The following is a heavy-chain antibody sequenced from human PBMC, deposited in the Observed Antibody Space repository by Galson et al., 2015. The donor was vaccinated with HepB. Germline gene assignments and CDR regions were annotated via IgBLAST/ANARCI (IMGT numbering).Heavy chain of an antibody. J-gene: IGHJ4*02. V-gene: IGHV1-69*13. CDR2: IIPIFGTA. D-gene: IGHD3-22*01. Sequence: SVKVSCKASGGTFSSYAISWVRQAPGQRLEWMGGIIPIFGTANYAQKFQGRVTITADESTSTAYMELSSLRSEDTAVYYCARAGGPYYYDSSGYYYTNFDYWGQGTLVTVSS. CDR1: GGTFSSYA. CDR3: ARAGGPYYYDSSGYYYTNFDY.